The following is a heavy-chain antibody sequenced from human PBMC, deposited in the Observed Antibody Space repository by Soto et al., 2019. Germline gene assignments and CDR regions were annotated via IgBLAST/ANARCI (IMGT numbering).Heavy chain of an antibody. CDR2: ISNEGRST. CDR3: AKAGGKVSTPFDP. Sequence: QIQLVESGGGVVQPGISLRLSCAASGFSFSTYGMHWVRQTPGKGLEWVALISNEGRSTYYADSVKGRFTISRDNSRNTLYLQMNRLRTGDTAIYYCAKAGGKVSTPFDPWGQGTLVTVSS. J-gene: IGHJ5*02. CDR1: GFSFSTYG. V-gene: IGHV3-30*18. D-gene: IGHD2-8*01.